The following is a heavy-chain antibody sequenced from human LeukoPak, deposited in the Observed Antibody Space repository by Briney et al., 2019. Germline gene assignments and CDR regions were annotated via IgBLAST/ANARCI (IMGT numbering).Heavy chain of an antibody. Sequence: PSETLSLTCTVSGGSISSSSYYWGWIRQPPGKGLEWIGSIYYSGSTYYNPSLKSRVTISVDTSKNQFSLKLSSVTAADTAVYYCAREAPPAIWSGPTWGQGTLVTVSS. V-gene: IGHV4-39*07. CDR2: IYYSGST. CDR1: GGSISSSSYY. J-gene: IGHJ4*02. CDR3: AREAPPAIWSGPT. D-gene: IGHD3-3*01.